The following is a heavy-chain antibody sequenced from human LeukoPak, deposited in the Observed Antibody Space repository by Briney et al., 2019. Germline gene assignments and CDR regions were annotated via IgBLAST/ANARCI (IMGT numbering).Heavy chain of an antibody. V-gene: IGHV3-30*04. Sequence: GRSLRLSCAASGFTFSSYAMHWVRQAPGKGLEWVAVISYDGSNKYCADSVKGRFTISRDNSKNTLYLQMNSLRAEDTAVYYCARDNELSMWGQGTLVTVSS. CDR1: GFTFSSYA. CDR2: ISYDGSNK. J-gene: IGHJ4*02. D-gene: IGHD1-1*01. CDR3: ARDNELSM.